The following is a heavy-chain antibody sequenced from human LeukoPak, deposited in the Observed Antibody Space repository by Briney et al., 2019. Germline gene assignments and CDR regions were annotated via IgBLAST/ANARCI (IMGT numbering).Heavy chain of an antibody. CDR3: ARAHPGDYGDFQFDY. CDR1: GFTFSSYA. V-gene: IGHV3-23*01. CDR2: ISGSGDIT. Sequence: SGGSLRLSCAASGFTFSSYAMSWVRQAPGKGLEWVSAISGSGDITYYADSVKGRFAISRDNSKNTLYLQMNSLRAGDTAVYYCARAHPGDYGDFQFDYWGQGTLVTVSS. J-gene: IGHJ4*02. D-gene: IGHD4-17*01.